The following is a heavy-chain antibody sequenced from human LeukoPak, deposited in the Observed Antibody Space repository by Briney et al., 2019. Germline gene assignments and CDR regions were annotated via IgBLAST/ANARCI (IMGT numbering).Heavy chain of an antibody. V-gene: IGHV3-30-3*01. CDR1: GFTFSSYA. Sequence: GGSLRLSCAASGFTFSSYAMHWVRQAPGKGLEWVAVISYDGSNKYYADSVKGRFTISRDNSKNTLYLQMNSLRAEDTAVYYCAREWSDAFDIWGQGTMVTVSS. CDR2: ISYDGSNK. D-gene: IGHD2-15*01. CDR3: AREWSDAFDI. J-gene: IGHJ3*02.